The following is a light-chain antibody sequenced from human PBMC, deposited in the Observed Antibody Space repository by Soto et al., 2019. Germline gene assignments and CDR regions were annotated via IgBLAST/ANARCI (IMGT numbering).Light chain of an antibody. CDR3: QHYFGSLALS. J-gene: IGKJ4*01. Sequence: DIVMTRSPASLAVSLGERATINCKSSQSVLNRSNNKNYVAWFQQKPGQTPKLLIYWASTRESGVPDRFSGSGSGTDFTLTISGLQAEDVAVYYCQHYFGSLALSFGGGTKVDLK. CDR1: QSVLNRSNNKNY. V-gene: IGKV4-1*01. CDR2: WAS.